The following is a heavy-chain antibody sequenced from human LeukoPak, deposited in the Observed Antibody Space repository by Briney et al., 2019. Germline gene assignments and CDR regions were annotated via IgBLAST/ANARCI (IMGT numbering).Heavy chain of an antibody. J-gene: IGHJ5*02. D-gene: IGHD6-19*01. V-gene: IGHV4-59*01. CDR1: GGSFSGYY. Sequence: SETLSLTCAVYGGSFSGYYWSWIRQSPGKGLEWIGDIHYSGCANYNPSLNSRVTISVDTSKNQFSLKLKSVTAADTAIYYCARSAEAGLRVWFDPWGQGTLVTVSS. CDR3: ARSAEAGLRVWFDP. CDR2: IHYSGCA.